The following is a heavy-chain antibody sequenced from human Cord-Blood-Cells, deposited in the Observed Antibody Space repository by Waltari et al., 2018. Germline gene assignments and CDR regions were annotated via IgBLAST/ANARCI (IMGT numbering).Heavy chain of an antibody. V-gene: IGHV3-9*01. D-gene: IGHD5-18*01. J-gene: IGHJ4*02. CDR3: AKARYSYGYEFDY. Sequence: EVQLVESGGGLVQPGRSLRLSCAASGFTFDDYAMHWVRQAPGKGLDWVSGISWNSGSIGYADSVKGRFTSSRDNAKNSLYLQMNSLRAEDTALYYCAKARYSYGYEFDYWGQGTLVTVSS. CDR1: GFTFDDYA. CDR2: ISWNSGSI.